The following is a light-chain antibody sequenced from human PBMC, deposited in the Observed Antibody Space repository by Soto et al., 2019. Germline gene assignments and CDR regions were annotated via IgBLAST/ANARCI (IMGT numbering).Light chain of an antibody. CDR3: QRYGFFLWT. Sequence: TQMPQPPYTLSGSLVDRFTITGGASQTIRSWLAWYQQKRGKAPKLMIYKASTLKSGVPSRFSGSGSGTGFALAISMVQADDFTTYFCQRYGFFLWTFGQGTMVDIK. CDR2: KAS. CDR1: QTIRSW. J-gene: IGKJ1*01. V-gene: IGKV1-5*03.